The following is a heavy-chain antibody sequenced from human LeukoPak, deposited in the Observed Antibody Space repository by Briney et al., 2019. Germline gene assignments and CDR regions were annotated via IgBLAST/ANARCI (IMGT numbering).Heavy chain of an antibody. Sequence: GGSLRLSCAASGFTFSTYGMHWVRQAPGKGLEWVAFVRYDGSKKYYTNSVKGRFTISRDNSKNTLYLQMNSLRAEDTAVYYCAKDQKRGYSYGYLFYYSYMAVSGKGTTVTISS. D-gene: IGHD5-18*01. CDR2: VRYDGSKK. J-gene: IGHJ6*03. V-gene: IGHV3-30*02. CDR1: GFTFSTYG. CDR3: AKDQKRGYSYGYLFYYSYMAV.